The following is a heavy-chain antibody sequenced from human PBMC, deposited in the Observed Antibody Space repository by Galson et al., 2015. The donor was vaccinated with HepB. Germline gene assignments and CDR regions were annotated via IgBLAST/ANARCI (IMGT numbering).Heavy chain of an antibody. CDR1: GGSISSSNW. J-gene: IGHJ6*04. V-gene: IGHV4-4*02. CDR2: VYHNGST. CDR3: ARDRHHIGGYLGGKLVFKKYGMDV. D-gene: IGHD2-15*01. Sequence: ETLSLTCAVSGGSISSSNWWSWVRQPPGKGLEWIGEVYHNGSTNYNPSLKSRVTISVDKSKKQFSLELTSVTAADTAVYYCARDRHHIGGYLGGKLVFKKYGMDVWGEGTTITVSS.